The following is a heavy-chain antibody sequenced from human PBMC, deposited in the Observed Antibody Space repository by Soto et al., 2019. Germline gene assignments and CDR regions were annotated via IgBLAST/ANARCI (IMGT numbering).Heavy chain of an antibody. CDR3: ATVFDV. Sequence: EVQLVESGGGLVQPGGSLRVSCAASGFTFRSHRIHWVRQAPGKGLEWVSRIDTDGGGTSYADSVKGRFTISTDNAENTVYLQMNGLRVADTDVYYCATVFDVWGQGSLVTVSS. J-gene: IGHJ4*02. CDR1: GFTFRSHR. V-gene: IGHV3-74*01. CDR2: IDTDGGGT. D-gene: IGHD4-17*01.